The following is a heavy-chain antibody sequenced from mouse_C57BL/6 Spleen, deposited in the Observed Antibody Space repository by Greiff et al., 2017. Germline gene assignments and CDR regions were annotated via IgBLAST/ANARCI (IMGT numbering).Heavy chain of an antibody. V-gene: IGHV1-85*01. D-gene: IGHD4-1*01. CDR1: GYTFTSYD. Sequence: VQLQESGPELVKPGASVMLSCKASGYTFTSYDINWVKQRPGQGLEWIGWIYPSVGIPMYNEKFTGKATLTVDKSSSTAYMELHSLASEDSAVYFCARAGTRGCAYGGQGTLGTVSA. CDR2: IYPSVGIP. J-gene: IGHJ3*01. CDR3: ARAGTRGCAY.